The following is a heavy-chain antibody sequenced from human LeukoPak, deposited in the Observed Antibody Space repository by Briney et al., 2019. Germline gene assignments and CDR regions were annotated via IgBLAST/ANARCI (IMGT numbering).Heavy chain of an antibody. V-gene: IGHV3-7*01. Sequence: GGSLRLSCAASGFTFSTYWMSWVRQAPGKGLEWAANIKEDGSEKYYGDSVKGRFTISRDNAKNSLYLQMNSLRVEDTAVYYCARDSSGYQWGQGTLVTVSS. CDR3: ARDSSGYQ. CDR1: GFTFSTYW. CDR2: IKEDGSEK. J-gene: IGHJ4*02. D-gene: IGHD3-22*01.